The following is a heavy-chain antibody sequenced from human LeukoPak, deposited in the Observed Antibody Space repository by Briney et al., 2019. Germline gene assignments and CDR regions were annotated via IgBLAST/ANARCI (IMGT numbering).Heavy chain of an antibody. Sequence: ASVMVSCKTSGYTFTNHGISWVRQAPGQGLEWMGWISGYNGNTNYVQKFRGRVTMTTDTSTSTAYMELRSLSSDDTAVYYCARDLSLGRHDDGEPFDYWGQGTLVTVPS. D-gene: IGHD4-17*01. CDR2: ISGYNGNT. J-gene: IGHJ4*02. CDR3: ARDLSLGRHDDGEPFDY. V-gene: IGHV1-18*01. CDR1: GYTFTNHG.